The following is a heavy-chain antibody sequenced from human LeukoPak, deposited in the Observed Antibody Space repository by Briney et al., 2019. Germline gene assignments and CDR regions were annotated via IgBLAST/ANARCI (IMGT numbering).Heavy chain of an antibody. D-gene: IGHD1-14*01. J-gene: IGHJ4*02. V-gene: IGHV3-23*01. CDR3: VQDSGKGDF. Sequence: PGGSLRLSCAASGFTFSSYAMSWVRQAPGKGLEWVSAISGSGGSTYYAAPVKGRFSISRDNSRNTLYLQMNSLRGEDMAIYYCVQDSGKGDFWGQGTLVTVSS. CDR2: ISGSGGST. CDR1: GFTFSSYA.